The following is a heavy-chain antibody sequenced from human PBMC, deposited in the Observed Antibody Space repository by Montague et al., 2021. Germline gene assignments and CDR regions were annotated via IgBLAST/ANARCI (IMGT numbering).Heavy chain of an antibody. CDR3: ARERDRYYYMDI. Sequence: SETLSLTCTVSRSLINSDYYWGWIRQPPGKGLEWMGSVSHGGRTYYNPPLKSRVTISVDTSSNHFSLKLSSVTAADTAMYYCARERDRYYYMDIWGKGTTITVSS. V-gene: IGHV4-38-2*02. J-gene: IGHJ6*03. CDR2: VSHGGRT. CDR1: RSLINSDYY.